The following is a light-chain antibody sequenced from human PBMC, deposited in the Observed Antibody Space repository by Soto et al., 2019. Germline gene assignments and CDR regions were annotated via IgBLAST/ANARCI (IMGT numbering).Light chain of an antibody. CDR2: GAS. CDR1: QSVNGNY. Sequence: EIVLTQSPGTLSLSPGERATLSCRASQSVNGNYLTWYQQKPGQAPRLLIYGASTRATGTPDRFSGSVSGTVFTLTISRLEPEDFGGYYCQQYGSSFRYTFGQGTKLEIK. CDR3: QQYGSSFRYT. V-gene: IGKV3-20*01. J-gene: IGKJ2*01.